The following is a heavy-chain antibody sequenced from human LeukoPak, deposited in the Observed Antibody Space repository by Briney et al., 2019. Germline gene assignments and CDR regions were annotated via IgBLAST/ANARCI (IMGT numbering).Heavy chain of an antibody. J-gene: IGHJ4*02. CDR1: GYIFTGYY. V-gene: IGHV1-2*02. Sequence: ASVKVSCTASGYIFTGYYMHWVRQAPGQGLEWMGWINPNSGDTNYAQKFQGRVTMTRDTSISTAYMELSRLRSDDTAVYYCARARYRLAETYIDYWGQGTLVTVSS. D-gene: IGHD3-16*01. CDR3: ARARYRLAETYIDY. CDR2: INPNSGDT.